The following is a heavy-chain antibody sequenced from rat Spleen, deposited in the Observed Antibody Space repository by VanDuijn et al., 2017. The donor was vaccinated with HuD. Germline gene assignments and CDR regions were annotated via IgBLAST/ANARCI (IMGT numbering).Heavy chain of an antibody. V-gene: IGHV5-29*01. Sequence: EVQLVESGGGLVQPGRSLKLSCAGSGFTFSDHGMAWVRQTPTKGLEWVATMSHDGSGTYYRDSVRGRFTISRDSAKSTLYLQMDSLRSEDTATYYCARYPEDYWGQGVMVTVSS. CDR1: GFTFSDHG. CDR2: MSHDGSGT. J-gene: IGHJ2*01. D-gene: IGHD3-8*01. CDR3: ARYPEDY.